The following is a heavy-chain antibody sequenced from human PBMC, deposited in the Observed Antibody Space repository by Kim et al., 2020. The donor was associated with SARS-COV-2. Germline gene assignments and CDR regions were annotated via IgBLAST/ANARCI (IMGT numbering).Heavy chain of an antibody. CDR1: GYTFTSYW. J-gene: IGHJ4*02. CDR2: IFPSDSDT. V-gene: IGHV5-51*01. Sequence: GESLKISCKGSGYTFTSYWIVWVRQMPGKGLEWMGIIFPSDSDTRYSPSFEGQVTIPADKSINTAYLQWNSLKASDTAMYYCARLWLGQFDYWGQGALVTVSS. CDR3: ARLWLGQFDY. D-gene: IGHD3-10*01.